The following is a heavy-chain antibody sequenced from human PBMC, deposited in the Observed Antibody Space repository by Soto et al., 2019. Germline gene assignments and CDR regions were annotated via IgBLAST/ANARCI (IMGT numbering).Heavy chain of an antibody. CDR3: GRADPRLELRD. V-gene: IGHV3-21*02. J-gene: IGHJ4*02. Sequence: EVQLVESGGGLVKPGGSLRISCAASGFNFSTFSMNWVRQPPGKGLEWVSSISSSSSYISYAESLRGRFTISRDNAHKSLYLQMNGLRVDDTAVYYCGRADPRLELRDWGQGTLVTVSS. CDR1: GFNFSTFS. CDR2: ISSSSSYI. D-gene: IGHD1-7*01.